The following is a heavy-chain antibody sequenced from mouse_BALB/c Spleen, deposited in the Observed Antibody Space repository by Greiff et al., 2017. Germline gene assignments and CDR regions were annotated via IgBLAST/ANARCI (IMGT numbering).Heavy chain of an antibody. Sequence: DVKLVESGGGLVQPGGSRKLSCAASGFTFSSFGMHWVRQAPEKGLEWVAYISSGSSTIYYADTVKGRFTISRDNPKNTLFLQMTSLRSEDTAMYYCARSRPYFDYWGQGTTLTVSS. V-gene: IGHV5-17*02. J-gene: IGHJ2*01. CDR3: ARSRPYFDY. CDR2: ISSGSSTI. CDR1: GFTFSSFG.